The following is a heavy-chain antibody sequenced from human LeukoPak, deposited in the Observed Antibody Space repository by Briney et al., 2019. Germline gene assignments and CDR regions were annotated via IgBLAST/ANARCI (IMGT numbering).Heavy chain of an antibody. V-gene: IGHV4-4*02. J-gene: IGHJ4*02. Sequence: SETLSLTCAVSGGSISSSNWWTWVRQTPGKGLEWIGETYHSGSTNYNPSLKSRVTISVDKSKNQFSLKLTSVTAADTAVYYCARVRGYCSSTICYRYYFDYWGQGTLVTVSS. CDR3: ARVRGYCSSTICYRYYFDY. CDR1: GGSISSSNW. CDR2: TYHSGST. D-gene: IGHD2-2*01.